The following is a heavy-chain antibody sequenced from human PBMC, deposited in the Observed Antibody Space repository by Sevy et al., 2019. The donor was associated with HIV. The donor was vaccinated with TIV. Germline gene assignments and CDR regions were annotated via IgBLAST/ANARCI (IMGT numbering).Heavy chain of an antibody. V-gene: IGHV3-30*18. J-gene: IGHJ4*02. CDR1: GFTFSSYG. Sequence: GGSLRLSCAASGFTFSSYGMHWVRQAPGKGLEWVAVISYDGSNKYYADSVKGRFTISRENSKNRLYLQMNSLRAEDTAVYYCAKDLEGWFGFGGLYWGQGTLVTVSS. D-gene: IGHD3-10*01. CDR3: AKDLEGWFGFGGLY. CDR2: ISYDGSNK.